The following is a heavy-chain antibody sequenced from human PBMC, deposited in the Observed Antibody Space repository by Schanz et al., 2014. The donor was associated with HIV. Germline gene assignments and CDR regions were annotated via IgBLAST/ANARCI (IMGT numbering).Heavy chain of an antibody. CDR1: GYTFTDYF. D-gene: IGHD3-22*01. Sequence: QVQLLQSGPEVRKPGASVKVSCKASGYTFTDYFVHWVRQAPGQGLEWLGLIMPKFGTENYAQKYQGRVTLTADATTAYMDLSSLKFEDTAVYYCVRVANYDGDDYYQRSHFDLWGQGTLVTVSS. CDR3: VRVANYDGDDYYQRSHFDL. CDR2: IMPKFGTE. V-gene: IGHV1-69*01. J-gene: IGHJ4*02.